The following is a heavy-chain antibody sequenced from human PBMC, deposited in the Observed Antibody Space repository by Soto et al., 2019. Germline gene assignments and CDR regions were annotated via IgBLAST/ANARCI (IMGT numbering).Heavy chain of an antibody. V-gene: IGHV3-74*01. CDR3: VRSDRFDP. CDR1: GFAFSHYW. CDR2: INGDGSAT. Sequence: EVQLVESGGGLVQPGGSLRLSCTASGFAFSHYWMHWVRQAPGKGLMWVSRINGDGSATTYADSVKGRFTISRDNAKNTLYLQMNSLRAEDKAVYYCVRSDRFDPWGQGTLVTVSS. J-gene: IGHJ5*02.